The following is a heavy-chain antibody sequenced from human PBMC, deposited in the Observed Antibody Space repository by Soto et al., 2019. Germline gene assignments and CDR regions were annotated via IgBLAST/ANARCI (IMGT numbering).Heavy chain of an antibody. CDR1: GGSINSYY. Sequence: QVQLQESGPGLVKPSETLSLTCTVSGGSINSYYWSWIRQPPGKGLEWIGYIYYSGSTNYNPSLKSRVTISVDTSKNQCSLKLRSVTGADTAVYDCARRYGGNFDDWGQGTLVTVSS. V-gene: IGHV4-59*01. CDR3: ARRYGGNFDD. J-gene: IGHJ4*02. D-gene: IGHD1-26*01. CDR2: IYYSGST.